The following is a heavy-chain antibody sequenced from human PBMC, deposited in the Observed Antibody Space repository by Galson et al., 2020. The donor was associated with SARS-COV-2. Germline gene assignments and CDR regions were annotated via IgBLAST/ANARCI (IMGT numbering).Heavy chain of an antibody. V-gene: IGHV2-5*01. D-gene: IGHD3-10*01. Sequence: KMSGPTLVKPTQTLTLTCTFSGFSLSTIGVGVGWIRQPPGQALEWLALIYWHDDKRYSPSLKSKHTITKDTSKNQVVLTMTNMDPLDTGTYYCAHSITLIRGVVGGWFDPWGQGILVTVSS. J-gene: IGHJ5*02. CDR3: AHSITLIRGVVGGWFDP. CDR2: IYWHDDK. CDR1: GFSLSTIGVG.